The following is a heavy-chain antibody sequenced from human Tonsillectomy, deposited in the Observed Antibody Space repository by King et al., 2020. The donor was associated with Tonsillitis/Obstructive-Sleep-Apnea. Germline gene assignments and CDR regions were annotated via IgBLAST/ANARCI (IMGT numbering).Heavy chain of an antibody. CDR2: ISTSSGPI. CDR3: AREGNGGNARAFDS. Sequence: VKLVESGGGLVQPGGSLRLSCAASGFTFSTYTMNWVRQAPGKGLEWVSYISTSSGPIYYADSVKGRFTISRDNAKNSLYLQMNSLRDEDTAVYYCAREGNGGNARAFDSWGQGTLVTVSS. V-gene: IGHV3-48*02. CDR1: GFTFSTYT. D-gene: IGHD4-23*01. J-gene: IGHJ4*02.